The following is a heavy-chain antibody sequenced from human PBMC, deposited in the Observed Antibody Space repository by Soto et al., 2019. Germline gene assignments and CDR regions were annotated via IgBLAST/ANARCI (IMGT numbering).Heavy chain of an antibody. V-gene: IGHV4-59*01. D-gene: IGHD5-18*01. CDR3: ARLDDQGYGQTHGMDV. Sequence: PSETLSLTCTVSGGSISSYYWSWIRQPPGKGLEWIGYIYYSGSTRYNPSLKSRITISVDTSKNQFSLKLSSVTAADTAVYYCARLDDQGYGQTHGMDVWGQGTTVTVSS. CDR1: GGSISSYY. J-gene: IGHJ6*02. CDR2: IYYSGST.